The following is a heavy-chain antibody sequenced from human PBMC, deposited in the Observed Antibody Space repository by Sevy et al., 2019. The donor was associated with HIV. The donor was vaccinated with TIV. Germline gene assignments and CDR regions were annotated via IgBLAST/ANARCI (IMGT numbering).Heavy chain of an antibody. D-gene: IGHD3-10*01. CDR2: IYTSGST. J-gene: IGHJ4*02. CDR3: ARDGDYYGSGSPEGTDY. Sequence: SETLSLTCTVSGGSISSYYWSWIRQPAGKGLEWIGRIYTSGSTNYNPSLKSRVTMSVDTSKNQFSLKLSSVTAADTAVYYCARDGDYYGSGSPEGTDYWGQGTLVTVSS. V-gene: IGHV4-4*07. CDR1: GGSISSYY.